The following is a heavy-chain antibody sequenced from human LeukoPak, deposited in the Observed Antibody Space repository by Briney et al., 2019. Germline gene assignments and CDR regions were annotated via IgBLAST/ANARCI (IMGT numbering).Heavy chain of an antibody. J-gene: IGHJ4*02. CDR3: ARDQSSWSYYFDY. V-gene: IGHV3-30*04. D-gene: IGHD6-13*01. Sequence: GSLRLSCAASGFTFSSYAMHWVRQAPGRGLEWVAVISYDGSNKYYADSVKGRFTISRDNSKNTLYLQMNSLRAEDTAVYYCARDQSSWSYYFDYWGQGTLVTVSS. CDR2: ISYDGSNK. CDR1: GFTFSSYA.